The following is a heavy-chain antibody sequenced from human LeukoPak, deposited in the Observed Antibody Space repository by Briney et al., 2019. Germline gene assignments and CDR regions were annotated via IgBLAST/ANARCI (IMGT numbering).Heavy chain of an antibody. CDR2: IKQDGSER. CDR3: AKTIGYGSGKDQGGG. J-gene: IGHJ4*02. Sequence: GGSLRLSCAASGYTFSNYWMSWVRQAPGEGLEWVANIKQDGSERYYLDSVKGRFTISRDNGKNSLYLQINSLRVEDTALYYCAKTIGYGSGKDQGGGWARETLVTVSS. CDR1: GYTFSNYW. V-gene: IGHV3-7*01. D-gene: IGHD3-10*01.